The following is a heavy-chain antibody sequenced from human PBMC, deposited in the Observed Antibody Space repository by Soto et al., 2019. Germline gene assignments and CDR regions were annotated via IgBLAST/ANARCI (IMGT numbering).Heavy chain of an antibody. CDR3: AVDSSGYYRGYYYYGMDV. CDR1: GGTFSSYA. V-gene: IGHV1-69*13. CDR2: IIPIFGTA. J-gene: IGHJ6*02. Sequence: ASVKVSCKASGGTFSSYAISWVRQAPGQGLEWMGGIIPIFGTANYAQKFQGRVTITADESTSTAYMELSSLRSEDTAVYYCAVDSSGYYRGYYYYGMDVWGQGTTVTVSS. D-gene: IGHD3-22*01.